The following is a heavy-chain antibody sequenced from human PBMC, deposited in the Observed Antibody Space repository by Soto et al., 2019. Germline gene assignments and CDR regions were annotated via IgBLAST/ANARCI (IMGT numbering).Heavy chain of an antibody. V-gene: IGHV3-48*04. CDR3: ARDRVPSLIAAQAEYFQH. D-gene: IGHD6-6*01. Sequence: GGSLRLSCAASGFTFSSYSMNWVRQAPGKGLEWVSYISSSSSTIYYGDSVKGRFTISRDNAKNSLYLQMNSLRAEDTAVYYCARDRVPSLIAAQAEYFQHWGQGTLVTVSS. CDR2: ISSSSSTI. CDR1: GFTFSSYS. J-gene: IGHJ1*01.